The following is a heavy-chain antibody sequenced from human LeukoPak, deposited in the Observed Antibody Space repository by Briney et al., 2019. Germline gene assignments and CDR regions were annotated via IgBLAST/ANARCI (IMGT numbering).Heavy chain of an antibody. J-gene: IGHJ3*02. D-gene: IGHD3-22*01. Sequence: SETLSLTCAVYGGSFSGYYWSWIRQPPGKGLEWIGEINHSGSTNYNPSLKSRVTISVDTSKNQFSLKLSSVTAADTAVYYCARDACPTYYYDSSGYCAFDIWGQGTMVTVSS. CDR2: INHSGST. CDR1: GGSFSGYY. CDR3: ARDACPTYYYDSSGYCAFDI. V-gene: IGHV4-34*01.